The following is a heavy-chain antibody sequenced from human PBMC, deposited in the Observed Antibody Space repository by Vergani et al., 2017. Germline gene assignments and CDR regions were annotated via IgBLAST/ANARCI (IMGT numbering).Heavy chain of an antibody. CDR1: GFSFGDYA. CDR3: AKEQYSSSYFDY. Sequence: EVQLVESGGGLVPPGRSLRLSCAASGFSFGDYAMTWVRQAPGKGLEWVSGISWNSGSIGYADSVKGRFTISRDNAKNSLYLQMNSLRAEDTALYYCAKEQYSSSYFDYWGQGTLVTVSS. CDR2: ISWNSGSI. V-gene: IGHV3-9*01. D-gene: IGHD6-6*01. J-gene: IGHJ4*02.